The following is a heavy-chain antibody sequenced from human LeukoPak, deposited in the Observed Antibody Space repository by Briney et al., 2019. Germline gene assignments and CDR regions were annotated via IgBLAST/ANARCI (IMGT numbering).Heavy chain of an antibody. V-gene: IGHV4-59*01. J-gene: IGHJ3*02. D-gene: IGHD6-19*01. CDR1: GGSISSYY. CDR3: AREGSGWPHDAFDI. CDR2: IYYSGST. Sequence: PSETLSLTCTVSGGSISSYYWSWIRQPPGKGLEWIGYIYYSGSTNYNPSLKSRVTISVDTSKNQFSLKLSSVTAADTAVYYCAREGSGWPHDAFDIWGQGTMVTVSS.